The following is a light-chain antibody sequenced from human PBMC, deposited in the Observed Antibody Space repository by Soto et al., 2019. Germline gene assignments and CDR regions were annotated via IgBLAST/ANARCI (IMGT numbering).Light chain of an antibody. CDR2: ATS. V-gene: IGKV1-12*01. J-gene: IGKJ3*01. CDR1: QGFSSW. CDR3: QQANSFPLT. Sequence: DIQMTQSPSSVSASVGDRVTITCRASQGFSSWLAWYQQKPGKAPKLLIYATSSLQSVVPSRFSGSGSGTDFTLTISNLQPEDFATYFCQQANSFPLTFGPGTKVDIK.